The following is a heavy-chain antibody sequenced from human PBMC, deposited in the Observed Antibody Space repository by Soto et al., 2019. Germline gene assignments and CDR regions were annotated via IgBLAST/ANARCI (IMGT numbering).Heavy chain of an antibody. V-gene: IGHV1-46*01. J-gene: IGHJ6*02. CDR3: AADRHGSGSYSHYGMDV. D-gene: IGHD3-10*01. CDR2: INPNGGST. CDR1: ADTFTSYY. Sequence: SVKVSCKAPADTFTSYYIHWVRQAPGHGLEWMGIINPNGGSTRFAQTFQGRITMTRDTSTSTVYMELRSLRSEDTAMYYCAADRHGSGSYSHYGMDVRGPGPTGTVS.